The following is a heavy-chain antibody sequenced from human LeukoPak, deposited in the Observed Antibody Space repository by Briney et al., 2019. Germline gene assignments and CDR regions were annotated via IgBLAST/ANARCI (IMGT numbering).Heavy chain of an antibody. D-gene: IGHD2-15*01. CDR1: GGSISSGGYS. CDR2: IYHSGST. CDR3: ASRYCSGGGCYWFDP. V-gene: IGHV4-30-2*01. Sequence: SQTLSLTCAVSGGSISSGGYSWSWIRQPPGKGLEWIGYIYHSGSTYYNPSLKSRVTISVDRSKNQFSLKLSSVTAADTAVYYCASRYCSGGGCYWFDPWGQGTLVTVSS. J-gene: IGHJ5*02.